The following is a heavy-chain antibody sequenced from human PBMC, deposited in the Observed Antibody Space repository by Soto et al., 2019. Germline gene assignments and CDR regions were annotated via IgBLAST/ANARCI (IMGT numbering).Heavy chain of an antibody. V-gene: IGHV3-30-3*01. CDR3: PRSDVGSYSSSWHIAFDY. J-gene: IGHJ4*02. D-gene: IGHD6-13*01. Sequence: GGSLRLSCAASGFTFSSYAMHWVRQAPGKGQEWVAVISYDGSNKYYADSVKGRFTISRDNSKNTLYLQMNSLRAEDTAVYYCPRSDVGSYSSSWHIAFDYWGQGTLVTVSS. CDR1: GFTFSSYA. CDR2: ISYDGSNK.